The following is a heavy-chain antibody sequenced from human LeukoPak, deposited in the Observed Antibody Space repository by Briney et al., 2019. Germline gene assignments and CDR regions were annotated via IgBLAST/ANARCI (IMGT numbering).Heavy chain of an antibody. J-gene: IGHJ4*02. D-gene: IGHD2-21*01. V-gene: IGHV1-2*02. Sequence: GASVKVSCKASGYTFTGSYLHWVRQAPGQGLEWMGWLNPNSGDTKDALKFQGRVTMTRDTSINTAYMELSRLTSDDTAVYYCARDEYSGGDKGYYFDYWGQGTLVTVSS. CDR3: ARDEYSGGDKGYYFDY. CDR2: LNPNSGDT. CDR1: GYTFTGSY.